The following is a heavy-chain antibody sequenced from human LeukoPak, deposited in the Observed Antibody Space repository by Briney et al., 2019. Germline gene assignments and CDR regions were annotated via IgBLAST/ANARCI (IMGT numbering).Heavy chain of an antibody. Sequence: GGSQRLSCAASGFTFSSYAMSWVRQAPGKGLEWVSAISGSGGSTYYADSVKGRFTISRDNSKNTLYLQMNSLRAEDTAVYYCAKSPNYYGSGRAEFDPWGQGTLVTVSS. CDR2: ISGSGGST. J-gene: IGHJ5*02. CDR1: GFTFSSYA. D-gene: IGHD3-10*01. V-gene: IGHV3-23*01. CDR3: AKSPNYYGSGRAEFDP.